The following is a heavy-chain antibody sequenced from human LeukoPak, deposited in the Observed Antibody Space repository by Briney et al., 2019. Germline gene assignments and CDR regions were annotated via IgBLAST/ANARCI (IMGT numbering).Heavy chain of an antibody. CDR2: ISYDGSNK. D-gene: IGHD3-22*01. J-gene: IGHJ5*02. CDR1: GFTFSSYA. V-gene: IGHV3-30-3*01. Sequence: PGGSLRLSCAASGFTFSSYAMHWVRQAPGKGLEWVAVISYDGSNKYYADSVKGRFTISRDNSKNTLYLQMNSLRAEDTAVYYCARDRGYYDSSGHTNWFDPWGQGTLVTVSS. CDR3: ARDRGYYDSSGHTNWFDP.